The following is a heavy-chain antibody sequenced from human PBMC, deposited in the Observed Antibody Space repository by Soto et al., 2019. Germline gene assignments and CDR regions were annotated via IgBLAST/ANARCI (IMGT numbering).Heavy chain of an antibody. V-gene: IGHV1-18*04. D-gene: IGHD3-22*01. Sequence: ASVKVSCKAFGFIFNNYAISWVRQTPGQGLEWMGWISANSGNTNYAQKLQGRVTMTTDTSTSTAYMELRSLRSDDTAVYYCATAGNYDSSGRDFWGQGTLVTVSS. CDR2: ISANSGNT. CDR1: GFIFNNYA. J-gene: IGHJ4*02. CDR3: ATAGNYDSSGRDF.